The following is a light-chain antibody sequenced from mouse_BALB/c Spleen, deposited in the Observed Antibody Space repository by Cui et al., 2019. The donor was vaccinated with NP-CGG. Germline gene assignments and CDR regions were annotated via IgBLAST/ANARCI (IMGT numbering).Light chain of an antibody. J-gene: IGLJ1*01. CDR2: GTN. CDR3: ALWYSNHWV. CDR1: TGTVTTSNY. Sequence: AVLTQQSALTTSPGETVTLTCRSGTGTVTTSNYANWVQEKPDHLFTGLIGGTNNRAPGVPARFSGSLIGDKAALTITGAQTEDEAIYFCALWYSNHWVFGGGTKLTVL. V-gene: IGLV1*01.